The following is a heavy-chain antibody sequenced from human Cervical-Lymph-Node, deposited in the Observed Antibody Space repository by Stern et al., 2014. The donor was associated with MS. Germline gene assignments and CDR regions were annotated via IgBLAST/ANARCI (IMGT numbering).Heavy chain of an antibody. D-gene: IGHD4-17*01. J-gene: IGHJ4*02. Sequence: VQLVQSGAEVKKPGESLKISCQGSGYRFNANWIAWVRQMPGKGLEWMWISYRGDSDTRYSPSFQVQVTISADKSISTAYLQWSSLKASDTAMYYCARDYGDYAFDYWGQGTLVTVSS. CDR1: GYRFNANW. CDR3: ARDYGDYAFDY. V-gene: IGHV5-51*01. CDR2: SYRGDSDT.